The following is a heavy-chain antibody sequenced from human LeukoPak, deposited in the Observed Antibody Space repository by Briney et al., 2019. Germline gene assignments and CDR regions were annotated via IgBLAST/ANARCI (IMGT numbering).Heavy chain of an antibody. Sequence: SETLSLTCAVSGGSISSSNWWSWVRQPPGKGLEWIGEIYHSGSTNYNPSLKSRVTISVDKSKNQFSLKLSSVTAADTAVYYCAREGDYYDSRDWRWGQGTLVTVSS. V-gene: IGHV4-4*02. D-gene: IGHD3-22*01. CDR1: GGSISSSNW. CDR3: AREGDYYDSRDWR. J-gene: IGHJ4*02. CDR2: IYHSGST.